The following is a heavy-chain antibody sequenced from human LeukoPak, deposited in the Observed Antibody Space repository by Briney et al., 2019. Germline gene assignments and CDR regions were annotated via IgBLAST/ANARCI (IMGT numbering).Heavy chain of an antibody. CDR1: GFTFSSYG. J-gene: IGHJ4*02. CDR2: IWYDGSNK. D-gene: IGHD5-12*01. V-gene: IGHV3-33*06. Sequence: PGGSLRLSCAASGFTFSSYGMHWVRQAPGKGLEWVAVIWYDGSNKYYADSVKGRFTISRDNSKKTLYLQMNSLRAEDTAVYYCAKDAHSGYDNGAFDYWGQGTLVTVSS. CDR3: AKDAHSGYDNGAFDY.